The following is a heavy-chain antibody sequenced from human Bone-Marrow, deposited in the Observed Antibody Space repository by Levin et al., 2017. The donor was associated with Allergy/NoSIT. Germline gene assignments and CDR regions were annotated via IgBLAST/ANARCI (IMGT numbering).Heavy chain of an antibody. CDR1: GFTFSSYA. V-gene: IGHV3-23*01. Sequence: GESLKISCAASGFTFSSYAMSWVRQAPGKGLEWVSAISGSGGSTYYADSVKGRFTISRDNSKNTLYLQMNSLRAEDTAVYYCAKEYDFWSGNFDYWGQGTLVTVSS. CDR2: ISGSGGST. J-gene: IGHJ4*02. D-gene: IGHD3-3*01. CDR3: AKEYDFWSGNFDY.